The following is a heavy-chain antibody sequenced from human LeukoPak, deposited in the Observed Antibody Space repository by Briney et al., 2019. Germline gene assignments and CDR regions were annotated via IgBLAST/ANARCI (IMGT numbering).Heavy chain of an antibody. D-gene: IGHD3-22*01. CDR2: ISASGGTT. Sequence: PGESLRLSCAASGFTFSSYAMSWVRQAPGKGLEWVSGISASGGTTYYADSVKGRFTISRDNSKNPLYLQMNSLRAEDTAVYYCAKGQSSSGLRNYFDYWGQGTLVTVSS. V-gene: IGHV3-23*01. CDR3: AKGQSSSGLRNYFDY. CDR1: GFTFSSYA. J-gene: IGHJ4*02.